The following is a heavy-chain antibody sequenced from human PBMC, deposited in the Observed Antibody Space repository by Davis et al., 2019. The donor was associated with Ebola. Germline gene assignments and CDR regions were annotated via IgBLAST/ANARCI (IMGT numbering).Heavy chain of an antibody. Sequence: GESLKISCAASGFTFSSYGMHWVRQAPGKGLEWVAVIWYDGSNKYYADSVKGRFTISRDNSKNTLYLQMNSLRAEDTAVYYCARDHSSGCPDYWGQGTLVTVSS. D-gene: IGHD6-19*01. CDR3: ARDHSSGCPDY. CDR1: GFTFSSYG. CDR2: IWYDGSNK. J-gene: IGHJ4*02. V-gene: IGHV3-33*01.